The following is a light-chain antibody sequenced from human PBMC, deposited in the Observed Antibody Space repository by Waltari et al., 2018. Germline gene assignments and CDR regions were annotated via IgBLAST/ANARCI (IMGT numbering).Light chain of an antibody. Sequence: DIVMTPSPATLSVSPEETATLSCRASKSVATNLAWYQQKLGQAPRLLIYAASIRASGIPARFFGSGSGTDFTLTISSLQSDDSAVYYCQQSNNWPQTFGQGTKVEIK. CDR2: AAS. J-gene: IGKJ1*01. V-gene: IGKV3-15*01. CDR1: KSVATN. CDR3: QQSNNWPQT.